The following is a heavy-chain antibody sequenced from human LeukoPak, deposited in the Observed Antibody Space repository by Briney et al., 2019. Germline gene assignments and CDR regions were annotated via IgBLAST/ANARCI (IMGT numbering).Heavy chain of an antibody. V-gene: IGHV1-2*02. Sequence: ASVKVSCKASGYTFTGYYMHWVRQAPGQGLEWMGWINPNSGGTNYAQKFQGRVTMTRDTSISTAYMELSRLRSDDTAVYYCARAPHPHIVVVTAIPIFDYWGQGTLVAVSS. J-gene: IGHJ4*02. CDR1: GYTFTGYY. CDR2: INPNSGGT. D-gene: IGHD2-21*02. CDR3: ARAPHPHIVVVTAIPIFDY.